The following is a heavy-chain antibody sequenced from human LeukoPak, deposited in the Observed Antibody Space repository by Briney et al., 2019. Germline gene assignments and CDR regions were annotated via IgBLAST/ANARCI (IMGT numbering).Heavy chain of an antibody. V-gene: IGHV3-74*01. D-gene: IGHD2-15*01. CDR3: VVGGSPGY. CDR2: ISTDGYTT. J-gene: IGHJ4*02. Sequence: GGSLRLSCVGSGFIFGKYAMTWVRQAPRKGLVWVSRISTDGYTTDYADFVQGRFTASRDNTKNTWSLEMNSLRAEDTAVYYCVVGGSPGYWGQGTLVTVSS. CDR1: GFIFGKYA.